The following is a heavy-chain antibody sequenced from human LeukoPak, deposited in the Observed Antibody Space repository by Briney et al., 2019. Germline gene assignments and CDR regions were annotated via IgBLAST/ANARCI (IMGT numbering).Heavy chain of an antibody. D-gene: IGHD3-22*01. CDR2: IYYSGST. V-gene: IGHV4-59*01. CDR1: GGSISSYY. CDR3: ARAHDSSGYNWFDP. J-gene: IGHJ5*02. Sequence: SETLSLTCTVSGGSISSYYWSWIRQPPGKGLEWIGYIYYSGSTNYNPSLKSRVTISVDTSKNQFSLKLSSVAAADTAVYSCARAHDSSGYNWFDPWGQGTLVTVSS.